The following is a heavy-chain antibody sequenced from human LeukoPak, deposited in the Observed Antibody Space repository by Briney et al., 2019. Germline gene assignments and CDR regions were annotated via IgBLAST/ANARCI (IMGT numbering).Heavy chain of an antibody. CDR2: MNPNSGHT. CDR3: ARRGSYGDFYYYYYYMDV. D-gene: IGHD4-17*01. Sequence: ASVKVSCQASGYTFTSYDIYWVRQDTGQGLEWMGWMNPNSGHTGSAQKFQGRVTMTRNTSISTAYMELSSLRSEDTAVYYCARRGSYGDFYYYYYYMDVWGKGTTVTVSS. V-gene: IGHV1-8*01. J-gene: IGHJ6*03. CDR1: GYTFTSYD.